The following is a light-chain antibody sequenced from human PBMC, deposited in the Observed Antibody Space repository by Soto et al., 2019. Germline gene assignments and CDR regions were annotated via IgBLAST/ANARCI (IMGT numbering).Light chain of an antibody. V-gene: IGKV3-20*01. CDR2: GAS. J-gene: IGKJ1*01. Sequence: EIVLTQSPGTLSLSPGERATLSCRASQSVSSSSLSWYQQKPGQAPRFLIYGASTRDTGIPDRFSGTGSGTDFTLTISRLEPEDFAVYYCQQYGTSPTTFGQGTKVDIK. CDR1: QSVSSSS. CDR3: QQYGTSPTT.